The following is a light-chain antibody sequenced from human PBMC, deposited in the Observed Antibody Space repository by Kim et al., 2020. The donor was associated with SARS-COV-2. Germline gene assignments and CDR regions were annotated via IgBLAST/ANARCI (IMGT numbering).Light chain of an antibody. Sequence: SSELTQDPAVSVALGQTVRITCQGDSLRSYYASWYQQKPGQAPVLVIYGKNNRPSGIPDRFSGSSSGNTASLTITGAQAEDEADYYCNSRDSSGNRAFGT. CDR2: GKN. J-gene: IGLJ1*01. CDR1: SLRSYY. V-gene: IGLV3-19*01. CDR3: NSRDSSGNRA.